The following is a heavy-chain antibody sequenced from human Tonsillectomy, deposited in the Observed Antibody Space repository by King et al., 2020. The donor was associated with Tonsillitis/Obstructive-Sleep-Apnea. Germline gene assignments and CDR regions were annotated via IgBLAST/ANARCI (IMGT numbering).Heavy chain of an antibody. Sequence: VQLVESGGDAVQPGRSLRLSCAGSGFTFSSYAIHWVRQAPGKGLEWVAGISYDTGTNKFYTDSVKGRFTISRDNSKNTMYLHMNSLRAEDTAVYFCASGSGYYYFEYWGQGTLVTVSS. D-gene: IGHD3-22*01. CDR2: ISYDTGTNK. CDR3: ASGSGYYYFEY. V-gene: IGHV3-30*04. J-gene: IGHJ4*02. CDR1: GFTFSSYA.